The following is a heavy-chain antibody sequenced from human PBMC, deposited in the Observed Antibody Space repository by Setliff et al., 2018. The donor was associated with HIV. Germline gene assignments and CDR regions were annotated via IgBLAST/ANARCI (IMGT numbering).Heavy chain of an antibody. J-gene: IGHJ6*03. Sequence: SETLSLTCAVSGYSISSGYYWGWIRQPPGKGLEWIGAIYHSGSSYYSPSLKSRVTISVDTSNNHFSLRLSSVTAADTGVYYCARHRDPPGSSWIYYYYYMDLWGEGTTVTV. CDR2: IYHSGSS. D-gene: IGHD6-13*01. CDR3: ARHRDPPGSSWIYYYYYMDL. V-gene: IGHV4-38-2*01. CDR1: GYSISSGYY.